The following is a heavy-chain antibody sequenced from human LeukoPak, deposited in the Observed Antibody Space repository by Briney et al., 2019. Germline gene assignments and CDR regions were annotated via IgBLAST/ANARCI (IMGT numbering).Heavy chain of an antibody. D-gene: IGHD3-10*01. J-gene: IGHJ4*02. CDR3: ARHVKGSYYGSGSYPYYLDY. Sequence: SETLSLTCTVSGGSISSSSYYWGWIRQPPGRGLEWIGSIYYSGSTYYNPSLKSRVTISVDTSKNQFSLKLSSVTAADTAVYYCARHVKGSYYGSGSYPYYLDYWGQGTLVTVSS. CDR2: IYYSGST. V-gene: IGHV4-39*01. CDR1: GGSISSSSYY.